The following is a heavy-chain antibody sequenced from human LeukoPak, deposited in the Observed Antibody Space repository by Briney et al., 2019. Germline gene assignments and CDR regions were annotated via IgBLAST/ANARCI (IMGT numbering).Heavy chain of an antibody. CDR3: ATGIVGATDRYYYYYMDV. J-gene: IGHJ6*03. Sequence: ASVKVSCKASGYTFTSYGISWVRQAPGQGLEWMGWISAYNGNTNYAQKLQGRVTMTEDTSTDTAYMELSSLRSEDTAVYYCATGIVGATDRYYYYYMDVWGKGTTVTVSS. CDR1: GYTFTSYG. D-gene: IGHD1-26*01. CDR2: ISAYNGNT. V-gene: IGHV1-18*01.